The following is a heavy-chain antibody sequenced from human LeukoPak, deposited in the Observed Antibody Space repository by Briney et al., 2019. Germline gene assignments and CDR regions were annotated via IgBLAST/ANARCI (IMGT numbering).Heavy chain of an antibody. J-gene: IGHJ4*02. CDR2: IGTAGDT. D-gene: IGHD3-22*01. CDR3: AKDGTGGYYYLDY. CDR1: GFTFSNYD. V-gene: IGHV3-13*04. Sequence: GGSLRLSCAASGFTFSNYDMHWVRQATGKGLEWVSAIGTAGDTYYQGSVRGRFTISRDSSRNTLYLQMNSLRAEDTAVYYCAKDGTGGYYYLDYWGQGTLVTVSS.